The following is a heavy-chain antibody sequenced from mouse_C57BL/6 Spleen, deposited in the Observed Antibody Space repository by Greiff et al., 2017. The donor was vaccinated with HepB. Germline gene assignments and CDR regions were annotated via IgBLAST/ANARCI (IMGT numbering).Heavy chain of an antibody. CDR3: ARELTGYYFDY. CDR1: GFTFSDYY. V-gene: IGHV5-16*01. Sequence: EVQLVESEGGLVQPGSSMKLSCTASGFTFSDYYMAWVRQVPEKGLEWVANINYDGSSTYYLDSLKSRFIISRDNAKNILYLQMSSLKSEDTATYYCARELTGYYFDYWGQGTTLTVSS. J-gene: IGHJ2*01. CDR2: INYDGSST.